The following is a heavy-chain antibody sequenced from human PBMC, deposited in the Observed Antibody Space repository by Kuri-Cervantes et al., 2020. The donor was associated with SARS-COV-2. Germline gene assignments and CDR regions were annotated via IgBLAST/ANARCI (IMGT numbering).Heavy chain of an antibody. CDR1: GFIFSSHS. J-gene: IGHJ4*02. D-gene: IGHD1-26*01. Sequence: GESLKISCAASGFIFSSHSMNWVRQAPGKGLEWVSYISSSSSTIYYADSVKGRFTISRDNAKNTLYLQMSSLRAEDTAVYYCAKDRPSGSYLNYFDYWGQGTLVTVSS. CDR3: AKDRPSGSYLNYFDY. CDR2: ISSSSSTI. V-gene: IGHV3-48*01.